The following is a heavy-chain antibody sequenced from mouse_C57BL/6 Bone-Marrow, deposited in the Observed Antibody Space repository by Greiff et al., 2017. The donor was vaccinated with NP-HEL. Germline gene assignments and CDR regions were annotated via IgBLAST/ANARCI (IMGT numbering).Heavy chain of an antibody. CDR1: GYTFTSYW. D-gene: IGHD4-1*01. Sequence: QVQLQQPGAELVRPGSSVKLSCKASGYTFTSYWMHWVKQRPIQGLEWIGNIDPSDSETHYNQKFKDKATLTVDESSSTAYMQLSSLTSEDSAVYYCARLETGTLYYYAMDYWGQGTSVTVSS. CDR3: ARLETGTLYYYAMDY. J-gene: IGHJ4*01. V-gene: IGHV1-52*01. CDR2: IDPSDSET.